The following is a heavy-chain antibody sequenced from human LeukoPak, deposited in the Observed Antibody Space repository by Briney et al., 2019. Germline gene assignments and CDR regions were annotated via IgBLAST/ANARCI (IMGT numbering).Heavy chain of an antibody. CDR1: GGSISSCY. CDR2: MQDSGST. V-gene: IGHV4-59*01. D-gene: IGHD5-24*01. CDR3: ARSFPEGYNFVFDN. J-gene: IGHJ4*02. Sequence: PSQTLSLTCTVSGGSISSCYWSWIRQPPGRGLEWIGYMQDSGSTNYNPSLKSRVTISVDTSKNQFSLKLSSVTAADTAVYYCARSFPEGYNFVFDNWGQGTLVTVSS.